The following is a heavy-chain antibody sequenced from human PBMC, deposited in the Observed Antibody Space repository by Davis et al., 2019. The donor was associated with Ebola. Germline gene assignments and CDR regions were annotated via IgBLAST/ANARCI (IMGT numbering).Heavy chain of an antibody. CDR2: IYYSGST. V-gene: IGHV4-59*11. J-gene: IGHJ6*02. CDR1: GGSISSHY. CDR3: RGDYYYGMDV. Sequence: PSETLSLTCTVSGGSISSHYWSWIRQPPGKGLEWIGYIYYSGSTNYNPSLKSRVTISVDTSKNQFSLKLSSVTAADTAVYYCRGDYYYGMDVWGQGTTVTVSS.